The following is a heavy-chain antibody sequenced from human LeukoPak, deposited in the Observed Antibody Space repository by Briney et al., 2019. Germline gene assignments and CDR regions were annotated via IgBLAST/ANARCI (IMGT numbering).Heavy chain of an antibody. CDR3: ARGSSWSGYLLDY. D-gene: IGHD3-3*01. Sequence: GGSLRLSCAASGFSFSNSEMNWVRQAPGKGLEWISYINSGGSTKLYADSLKGRFTISRDNAKNSLFLQMNSLRAEDTAVYYCARGSSWSGYLLDYWGQGTLVTVSS. CDR2: INSGGSTK. J-gene: IGHJ4*02. CDR1: GFSFSNSE. V-gene: IGHV3-48*03.